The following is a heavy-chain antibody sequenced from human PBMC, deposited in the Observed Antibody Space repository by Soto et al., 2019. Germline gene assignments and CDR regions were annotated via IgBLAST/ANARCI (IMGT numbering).Heavy chain of an antibody. CDR3: ARRYYDSSGYFLFDF. D-gene: IGHD3-22*01. Sequence: ETLSLTCTVSGGSIRSYYWSWIRQPPGKGQEWIGYIYHSGDTNYNPSLKSRITISVEPSKNQFSLKLSSVPAADTAVYYCARRYYDSSGYFLFDFWGRGTLVTVSS. J-gene: IGHJ4*02. V-gene: IGHV4-59*01. CDR2: IYHSGDT. CDR1: GGSIRSYY.